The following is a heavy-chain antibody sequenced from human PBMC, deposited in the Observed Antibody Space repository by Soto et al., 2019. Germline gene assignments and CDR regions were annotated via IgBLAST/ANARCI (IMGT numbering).Heavy chain of an antibody. CDR2: IYYSGST. J-gene: IGHJ4*02. D-gene: IGHD2-2*01. Sequence: SXTLSLTGTVSGGSIRSSTSYWVWIRQPPGKGLEWVGSIYYSGSTYYSPSLKSRVTISLDTSMNQFSLKLTSVSAADTAMYYCARQATTSWSYWGQGTLVTVSS. CDR1: GGSIRSSTSY. CDR3: ARQATTSWSY. V-gene: IGHV4-39*01.